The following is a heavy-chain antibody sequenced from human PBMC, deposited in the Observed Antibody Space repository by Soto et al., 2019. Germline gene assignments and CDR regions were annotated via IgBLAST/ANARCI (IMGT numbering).Heavy chain of an antibody. D-gene: IGHD2-15*01. Sequence: DSVKVSCKASGYTFTSYGISWGRQAPGQGLEWMGWISAYNGNTNYAQKLQGRVTMTIDTSTSTAYMELRSLRSDDTAVYSCARVYCSGGSCYSAYWGRGTLVTVPQ. CDR3: ARVYCSGGSCYSAY. CDR2: ISAYNGNT. V-gene: IGHV1-18*01. J-gene: IGHJ4*02. CDR1: GYTFTSYG.